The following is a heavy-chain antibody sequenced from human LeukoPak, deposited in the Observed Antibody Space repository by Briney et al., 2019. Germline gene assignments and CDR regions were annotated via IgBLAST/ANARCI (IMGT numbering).Heavy chain of an antibody. D-gene: IGHD3-3*01. CDR1: GFTFSSYA. V-gene: IGHV3-7*01. J-gene: IGHJ3*02. CDR3: ARDGFLEWLTAFDI. Sequence: PGGSLRLSCAASGFTFSSYAMHWVRQAPGKGLEWVANIKQDGSEKYYVDSVKGRFTISRDNAKNSLYLQMNSLRAEDTAVYYCARDGFLEWLTAFDIWGQGTMVTVSS. CDR2: IKQDGSEK.